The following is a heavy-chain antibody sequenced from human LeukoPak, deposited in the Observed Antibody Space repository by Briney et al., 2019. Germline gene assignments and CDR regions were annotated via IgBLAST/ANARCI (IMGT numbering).Heavy chain of an antibody. CDR3: ARLTGYSNKWSTDY. CDR2: FYYSGST. Sequence: SETLSLTCTVSGGSITSTSYFWGWIRQPPGKGLEWIGSFYYSGSTSYNPSLKSRVSISVDTSKNQFSLKLSSVTAADTAIYYCARLTGYSNKWSTDYWGQGTLVTVSS. J-gene: IGHJ4*02. V-gene: IGHV4-39*01. D-gene: IGHD6-13*01. CDR1: GGSITSTSYF.